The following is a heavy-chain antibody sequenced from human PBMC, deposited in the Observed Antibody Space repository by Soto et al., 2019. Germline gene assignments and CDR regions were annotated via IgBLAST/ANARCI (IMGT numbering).Heavy chain of an antibody. V-gene: IGHV3-21*04. CDR1: GFNFRIYT. D-gene: IGHD3-3*01. J-gene: IGHJ5*02. CDR3: ARAEIWGYYDFWRSLPWFDP. CDR2: ISQTGDYI. Sequence: SLRLSCVCSGFNFRIYTMNCVRQAPGKGAEWVSSISQTGDYIFYADSVKGRFTISRDNAKNSVFLQMNSLRAEDTAVYYCARAEIWGYYDFWRSLPWFDPWGQGTRVPVSS.